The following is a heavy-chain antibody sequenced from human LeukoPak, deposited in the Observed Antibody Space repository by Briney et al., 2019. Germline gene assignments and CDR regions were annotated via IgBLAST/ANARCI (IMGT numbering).Heavy chain of an antibody. CDR1: GGSFSGYY. J-gene: IGHJ5*02. CDR3: ARGKTYYYGSGSYYNRGNWFDP. Sequence: SETLSLTCAVYGGSFSGYYWSWIRQPPGKGLEWIGEINHSGSTNYNPSLKSRVTISVDTSKNQFSLKLSSVTAADTAVYYCARGKTYYYGSGSYYNRGNWFDPWGQGTLVTVSS. D-gene: IGHD3-10*01. CDR2: INHSGST. V-gene: IGHV4-34*01.